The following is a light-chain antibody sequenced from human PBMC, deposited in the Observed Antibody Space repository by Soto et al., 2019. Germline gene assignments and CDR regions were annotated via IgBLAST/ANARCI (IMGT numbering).Light chain of an antibody. Sequence: QSVLTQPAAVSWSPGQSITISCTGTTSDVGTYNHVSWYQHHPGKAPRLMIYDVNKRPSGVSNRFSGSKSGNTASLTISGLQAEDEADYYCCSYAGSRVYVFGSGTKVTVL. V-gene: IGLV2-23*02. CDR2: DVN. J-gene: IGLJ1*01. CDR3: CSYAGSRVYV. CDR1: TSDVGTYNH.